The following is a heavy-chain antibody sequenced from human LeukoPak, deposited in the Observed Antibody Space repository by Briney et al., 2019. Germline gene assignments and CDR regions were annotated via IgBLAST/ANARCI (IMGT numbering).Heavy chain of an antibody. V-gene: IGHV3-74*01. Sequence: PGGSLRLSCAASGFTFSNYWMNWVRQAPGKGLVWVSHINSDGSSTTYADSVKGRFTISRDNARNTLYLQMDSLRAEDKAVYYCARDRMVGYYHYGMDVWGQGTTVSVSS. CDR1: GFTFSNYW. J-gene: IGHJ6*02. D-gene: IGHD2-8*01. CDR3: ARDRMVGYYHYGMDV. CDR2: INSDGSST.